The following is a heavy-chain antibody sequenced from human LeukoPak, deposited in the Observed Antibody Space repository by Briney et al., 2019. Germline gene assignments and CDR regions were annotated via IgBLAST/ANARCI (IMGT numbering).Heavy chain of an antibody. D-gene: IGHD3-22*01. CDR2: ISHSGST. CDR1: GGSFSGYY. J-gene: IGHJ4*02. CDR3: AREGDSSVYYDY. Sequence: SETLSLTCAVYGGSFSGYYWSWIRQPPGKGLEWIGEISHSGSTNYNPSLKSRVTISVDTSKNQFSLKLSSVAAADTAVYYCAREGDSSVYYDYWGQGTLVTVSS. V-gene: IGHV4-34*01.